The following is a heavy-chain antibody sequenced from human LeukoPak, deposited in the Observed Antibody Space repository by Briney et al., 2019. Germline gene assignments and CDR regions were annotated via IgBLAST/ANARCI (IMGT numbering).Heavy chain of an antibody. V-gene: IGHV3-48*03. CDR3: ARGTWWEYDY. CDR1: GFXFSRYG. Sequence: GGSLRLSCAASGFXFSRYGMNWVRQAPGKGLEWVSYISSSGSTIYYADSVKGRFTISRDNAKNSLYLQMNSLRAEDTAVYYCARGTWWEYDYWGQGTLVTVSS. J-gene: IGHJ4*02. CDR2: ISSSGSTI. D-gene: IGHD1-26*01.